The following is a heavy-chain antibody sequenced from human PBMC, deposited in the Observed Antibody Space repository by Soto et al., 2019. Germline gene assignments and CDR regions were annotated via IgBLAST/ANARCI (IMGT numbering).Heavy chain of an antibody. Sequence: EVQLVESGGGLVKPGGSLRLSCAASGFTFSNAWMSWVRQAPGKGLEWVGRIKSKTDGGTTDYAAPVKGRFTISRDESKTTLYLQMNSLKTEDTAVYYCTGIVVVPATTTGVYYYYYMDVWGKGTTVTVSS. CDR2: IKSKTDGGTT. CDR3: TGIVVVPATTTGVYYYYYMDV. V-gene: IGHV3-15*01. CDR1: GFTFSNAW. D-gene: IGHD2-2*01. J-gene: IGHJ6*03.